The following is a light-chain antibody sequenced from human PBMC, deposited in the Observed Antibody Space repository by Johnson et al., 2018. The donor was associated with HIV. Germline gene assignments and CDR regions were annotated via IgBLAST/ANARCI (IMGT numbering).Light chain of an antibody. CDR3: GTWDTSLSAGGV. J-gene: IGLJ1*01. CDR1: SSNIGNKY. Sequence: QSVLTQPPSVSAAPGQKVTISCSGSSSNIGNKYVSWYQQLPGTAPKLLIHENSKRPPGIPDRFSGPKSGTSATLAITGLQTRDEADYYCGTWDTSLSAGGVFGSGTKVTVL. CDR2: ENS. V-gene: IGLV1-51*02.